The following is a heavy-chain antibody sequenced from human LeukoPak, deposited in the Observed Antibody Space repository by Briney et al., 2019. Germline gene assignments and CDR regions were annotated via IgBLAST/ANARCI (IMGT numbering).Heavy chain of an antibody. V-gene: IGHV4-59*01. CDR1: GGSISSYY. J-gene: IGHJ4*02. D-gene: IGHD4-17*01. CDR2: IYYSGST. Sequence: SETLSLTCTVSGGSISSYYWGWIRQPPGKGLEWIGYIYYSGSTNYNPSLKSRVTISVDTSKNQFSLKLSSVTAADTAVYYCARGHDYGDYVMGYWGQGTLVTVSS. CDR3: ARGHDYGDYVMGY.